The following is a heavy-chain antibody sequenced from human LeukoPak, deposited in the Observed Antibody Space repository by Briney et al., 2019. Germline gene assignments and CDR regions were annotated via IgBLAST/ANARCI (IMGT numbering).Heavy chain of an antibody. V-gene: IGHV4-38-2*02. CDR1: GGSISSYY. CDR3: ARDYGDQQPYYFDY. J-gene: IGHJ4*02. Sequence: SETLSLTCTVSGGSISSYYWSWIRQPPGKGLEWIGSIYHSGSTYYNPSLRSRVTISVDTSKNQFSLKLSSVTAADTAVYYCARDYGDQQPYYFDYWGQGTLVTVSS. D-gene: IGHD4-17*01. CDR2: IYHSGST.